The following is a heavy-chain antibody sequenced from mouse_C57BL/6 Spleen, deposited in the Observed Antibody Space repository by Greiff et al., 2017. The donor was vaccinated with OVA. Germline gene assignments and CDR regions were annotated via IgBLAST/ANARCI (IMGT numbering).Heavy chain of an antibody. V-gene: IGHV5-9-1*02. D-gene: IGHD3-3*01. Sequence: DVMLVESGEGLVKPGGSLKLSCAASGFTFSSYAMSWVRQTPEKRLEWVAYISSGGDYIYYADTVKGRFTISRDNARNTLYMHMSSMRSEDTAMYYCTRERALDYWGQGTTLTVSS. CDR2: ISSGGDYI. CDR3: TRERALDY. CDR1: GFTFSSYA. J-gene: IGHJ2*01.